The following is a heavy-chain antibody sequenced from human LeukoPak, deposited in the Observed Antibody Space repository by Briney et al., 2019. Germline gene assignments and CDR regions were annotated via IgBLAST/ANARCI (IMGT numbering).Heavy chain of an antibody. CDR2: INPSGGST. Sequence: ASVKVSCKASGYTFTSYYMHWVRQAPGQGLEWMGIINPSGGSTSYAQKFQGRVTMTRDTSTSAVYMELSSLRSEDTAVHYCARDEGYSSSWRYWYFDLWGRGTLVTVSS. CDR3: ARDEGYSSSWRYWYFDL. J-gene: IGHJ2*01. D-gene: IGHD6-13*01. CDR1: GYTFTSYY. V-gene: IGHV1-46*01.